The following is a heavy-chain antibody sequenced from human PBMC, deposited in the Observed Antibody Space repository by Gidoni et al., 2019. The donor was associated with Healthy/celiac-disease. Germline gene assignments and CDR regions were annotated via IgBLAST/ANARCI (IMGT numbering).Heavy chain of an antibody. CDR2: IYYSGST. CDR1: GGSISSYY. V-gene: IGHV4-59*01. D-gene: IGHD6-13*01. CDR3: ARGAAAAGRFDY. Sequence: QVQLQESGPGLVKPSETLSLTCTVSGGSISSYYWSWIRQPPGKGLEWIGYIYYSGSTNYNPSLKSRVTISVDTSKNQFSLKLSSVTAADTAVYYCARGAAAAGRFDYWGQGTLVTVSS. J-gene: IGHJ4*02.